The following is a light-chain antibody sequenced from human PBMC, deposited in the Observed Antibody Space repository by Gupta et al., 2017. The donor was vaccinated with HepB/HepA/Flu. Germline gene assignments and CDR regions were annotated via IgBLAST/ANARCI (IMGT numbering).Light chain of an antibody. J-gene: IGLJ3*02. CDR2: RDN. CDR3: VAWDDNLSAV. Sequence: QSVLTQPPSASGTPGQRVTISCSESDSNIATNYVFWYQQFPGTAPKLLIYRDNQRPSGVPDRFSGSKSGTSASLAISGLRSEDEADYFCVAWDDNLSAVFGGGTKLTVL. CDR1: DSNIATNY. V-gene: IGLV1-47*01.